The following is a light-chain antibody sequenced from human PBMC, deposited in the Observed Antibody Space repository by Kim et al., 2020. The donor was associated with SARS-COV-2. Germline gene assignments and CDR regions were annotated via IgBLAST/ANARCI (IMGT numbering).Light chain of an antibody. J-gene: IGKJ2*01. CDR3: QQRSNWPPT. CDR1: QGVSSY. V-gene: IGKV3-11*01. CDR2: DAS. Sequence: SLPPGEIATLSCRASQGVSSYLAWYQQKPGQAPRLLIYDASNRATGIPARFSGSGSGTDFTLTISSLEPEDFAVYYCQQRSNWPPTFGQGTKLEI.